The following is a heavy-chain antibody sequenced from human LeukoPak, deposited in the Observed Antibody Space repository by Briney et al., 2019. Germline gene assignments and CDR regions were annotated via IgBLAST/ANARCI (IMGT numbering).Heavy chain of an antibody. CDR3: ARTLYCSGGSCYPRGMDV. CDR1: GGSISSYY. V-gene: IGHV4-59*08. CDR2: IYYSGST. J-gene: IGHJ6*02. D-gene: IGHD2-15*01. Sequence: SETLSLTCTVSGGSISSYYWSWIRQPPGKGPEWIGYIYYSGSTNYNPSLKSRVTISVDTSKNQFSLKLSSVTAADTAVYYCARTLYCSGGSCYPRGMDVWGQGTTVTVSS.